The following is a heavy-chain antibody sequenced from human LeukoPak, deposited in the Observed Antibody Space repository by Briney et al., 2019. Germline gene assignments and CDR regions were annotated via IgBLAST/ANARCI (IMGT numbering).Heavy chain of an antibody. V-gene: IGHV3-30*02. CDR3: ARKYYYDSSGYPD. CDR2: IRYDGSNK. Sequence: PGGSLRLSCAASGFTFSSYGMHWVRQAPGKGLEWVAFIRYDGSNKYYADSVKGRFTISRDNSKNTLYLQMNSLRAEDTAVYYCARKYYYDSSGYPDWGQGTLVTVSS. CDR1: GFTFSSYG. D-gene: IGHD3-22*01. J-gene: IGHJ4*02.